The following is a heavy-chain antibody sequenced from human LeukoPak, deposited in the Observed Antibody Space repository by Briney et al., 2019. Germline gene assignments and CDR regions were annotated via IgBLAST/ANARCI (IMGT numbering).Heavy chain of an antibody. D-gene: IGHD5-24*01. V-gene: IGHV3-21*01. J-gene: IGHJ4*02. CDR1: GFTFSSYS. Sequence: AEGSLRLSCAASGFTFSSYSMNWVRQAPGKGLEWVSSISSSSSYIYYADSVKGRFTISRDNAKNSLYLQMNSLRAEDTAVYYCARDRKGYNAFDYWGQGTLVTVSS. CDR3: ARDRKGYNAFDY. CDR2: ISSSSSYI.